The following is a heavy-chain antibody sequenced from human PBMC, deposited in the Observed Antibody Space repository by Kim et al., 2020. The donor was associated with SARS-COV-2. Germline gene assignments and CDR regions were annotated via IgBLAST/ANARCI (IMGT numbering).Heavy chain of an antibody. CDR1: GFTFSSYW. CDR2: VNSDGSST. V-gene: IGHV3-74*01. CDR3: ARGGEYGDYADY. D-gene: IGHD4-17*01. J-gene: IGHJ4*02. Sequence: GGSLRLSCAASGFTFSSYWMHWVRQVPGKGLVWVSHVNSDGSSTSYADSVKGRFTISRDNAKNTLYLKMKSLRAEDTAVYYCARGGEYGDYADYWGQGTLVTVSS.